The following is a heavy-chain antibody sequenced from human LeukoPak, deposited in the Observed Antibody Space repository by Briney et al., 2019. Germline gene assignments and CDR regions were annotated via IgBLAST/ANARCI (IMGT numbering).Heavy chain of an antibody. J-gene: IGHJ4*02. Sequence: GGSLRLSCAASGFTFSDYYMSWIRQAPGKGLEWVSYISSSGSTIYYADSVKGRFTISRDNAKNSLYLQMNSLRAEDTAVYYCARDLRDIVVVPAGKDYWGQGTLVTVSS. CDR3: ARDLRDIVVVPAGKDY. CDR1: GFTFSDYY. D-gene: IGHD2-2*01. CDR2: ISSSGSTI. V-gene: IGHV3-11*04.